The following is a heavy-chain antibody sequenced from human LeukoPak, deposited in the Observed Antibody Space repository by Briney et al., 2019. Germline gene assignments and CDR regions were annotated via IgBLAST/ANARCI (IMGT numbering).Heavy chain of an antibody. D-gene: IGHD1-14*01. CDR1: GYTFTSYD. J-gene: IGHJ4*02. V-gene: IGHV1-8*03. CDR2: MTPNSANA. CDR3: ARRRVGTHFDY. Sequence: ASVKVSCKASGYTFTSYDINWVRQATGQGLEWMGWMTPNSANADYAQKFKGRVTITRNTSISTAYMELSSLRFEDTAVYYCARRRVGTHFDYWGQGTLVTVSS.